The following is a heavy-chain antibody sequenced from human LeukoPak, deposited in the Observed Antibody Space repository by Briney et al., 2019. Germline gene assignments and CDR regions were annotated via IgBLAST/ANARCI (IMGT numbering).Heavy chain of an antibody. V-gene: IGHV3-7*01. CDR1: GFTFSSYW. CDR3: ARAPARHCSSTSCHGPPPYYMDV. Sequence: GGSLRLSCAASGFTFSSYWMSWVRQAPGKGLEWVANIKQDGSEEYYVDSVKGRFTISRDNAKDSLYLQMNSLRAEDTAVYYCARAPARHCSSTSCHGPPPYYMDVWGKGTTVTVSS. CDR2: IKQDGSEE. J-gene: IGHJ6*03. D-gene: IGHD2-2*01.